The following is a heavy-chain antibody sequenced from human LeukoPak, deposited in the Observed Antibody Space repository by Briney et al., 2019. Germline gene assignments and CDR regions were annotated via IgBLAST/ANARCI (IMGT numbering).Heavy chain of an antibody. Sequence: SETLSLTCTVSGGSISSSSYYWGWIRQPPGKGLEWIANIYYSGSTYYNPSLKSRVIISLDTSKNQFSLKLSSVTAADTAVYYCARAQIVPAAIPFDYWGQGTLVTVSS. V-gene: IGHV4-39*07. CDR2: IYYSGST. J-gene: IGHJ4*02. CDR3: ARAQIVPAAIPFDY. D-gene: IGHD2-2*01. CDR1: GGSISSSSYY.